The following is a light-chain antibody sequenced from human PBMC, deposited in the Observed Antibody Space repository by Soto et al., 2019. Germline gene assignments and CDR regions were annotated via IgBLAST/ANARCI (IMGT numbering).Light chain of an antibody. CDR2: TTY. V-gene: IGLV1-44*01. J-gene: IGLJ3*02. Sequence: QAVVIQPPSASGTPGQRVTISCSGSSSNIGGNTVNWYQQLPGTAPKLLIYTTYERPSGVPDRFSGSKSGTSASLAISGLQSEDEADYYCASWDDSLNGPLFGGGTKLTVL. CDR1: SSNIGGNT. CDR3: ASWDDSLNGPL.